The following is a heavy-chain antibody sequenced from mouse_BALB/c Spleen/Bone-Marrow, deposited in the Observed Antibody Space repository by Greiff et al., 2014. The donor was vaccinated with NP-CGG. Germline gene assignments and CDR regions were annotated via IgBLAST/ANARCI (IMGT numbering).Heavy chain of an antibody. J-gene: IGHJ4*01. Sequence: VQLKESGGGLVKPGGSLKLSCAASGFTFSYFYMFWFRQTPEKRLEWVATISDGGTYTYYPDSVKGRFTISRDNAKNNLYLQMSSLKSEDTAMYYCARSGERYGAMDYWGQGTSVTVSS. CDR3: ARSGERYGAMDY. V-gene: IGHV5-4*02. D-gene: IGHD1-1*02. CDR1: GFTFSYFY. CDR2: ISDGGTYT.